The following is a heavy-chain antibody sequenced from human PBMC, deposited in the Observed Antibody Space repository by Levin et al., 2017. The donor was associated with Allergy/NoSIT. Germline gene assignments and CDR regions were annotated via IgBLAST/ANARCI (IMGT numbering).Heavy chain of an antibody. J-gene: IGHJ3*02. CDR1: GFTFSSYA. CDR2: ISYDGSNK. CDR3: ARDRGFILWWYDAFDI. D-gene: IGHD2-21*01. Sequence: LGESLKISCAASGFTFSSYAMHWVRQAPGKGLEWVAVISYDGSNKYYADSVKGRFTISRDNSKNTLYLQMNSLRAEDTAVYYCARDRGFILWWYDAFDIWGQGTMVTVSS. V-gene: IGHV3-30*04.